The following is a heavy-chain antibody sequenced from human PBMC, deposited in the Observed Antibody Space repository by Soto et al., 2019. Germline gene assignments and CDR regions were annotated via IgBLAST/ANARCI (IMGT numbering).Heavy chain of an antibody. J-gene: IGHJ4*02. CDR2: IDPSDSQT. V-gene: IGHV5-10-1*01. CDR3: ARQIYDSDTGPNFQYYFDS. Sequence: GESLKISCKGSGYSFAGYWITCVRQKPGKGLEWMGRIDPSDSQTYYSPSFRGHVTISVTKSITTVFLQWSSLRASDTAMYYCARQIYDSDTGPNFQYYFDSWGQGTPVTVSS. CDR1: GYSFAGYW. D-gene: IGHD3-22*01.